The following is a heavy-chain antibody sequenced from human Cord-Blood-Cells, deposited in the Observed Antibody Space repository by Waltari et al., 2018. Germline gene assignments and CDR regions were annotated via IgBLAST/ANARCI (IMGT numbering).Heavy chain of an antibody. J-gene: IGHJ4*02. CDR1: GGTFSSYA. Sequence: QVQLVPSGAEGKKPGSSVKVSCTAAGGTFSSYALSWVRQAPGQGLGWMGGIIPIFGTANYAQKFQGRVTITADESTSTAYMELSSLRSEDTAVYYCARARRGWVDYWGQGTLVTVSS. CDR3: ARARRGWVDY. CDR2: IIPIFGTA. V-gene: IGHV1-69*01. D-gene: IGHD1-26*01.